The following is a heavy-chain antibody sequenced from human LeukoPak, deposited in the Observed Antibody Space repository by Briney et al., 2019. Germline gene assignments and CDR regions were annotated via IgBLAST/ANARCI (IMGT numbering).Heavy chain of an antibody. CDR1: GGSISSYY. CDR2: IYTSGST. D-gene: IGHD6-6*01. V-gene: IGHV4-4*07. Sequence: SETLSLTCTVSGGSISSYYWSWIRQPAGKGLEWIGRIYTSGSTNYNPSLKSRVTMSVDTSKNQFSLKLSSVTAADTAVYYCASGSIAAPQYYMDVWGEGTTVTVSS. J-gene: IGHJ6*03. CDR3: ASGSIAAPQYYMDV.